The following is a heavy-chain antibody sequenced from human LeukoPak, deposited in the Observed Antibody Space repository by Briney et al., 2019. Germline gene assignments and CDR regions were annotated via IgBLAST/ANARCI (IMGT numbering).Heavy chain of an antibody. V-gene: IGHV3-23*01. Sequence: PGGSLRLSCGASGFTFSSYAMTWVRQAPGKGLEWVSLINGGGGSTYYTDSVKGRFTVSRDNSKNTLYLQMSSLRAADTAVYYCAKVAHGGDAFDIWGQGTMVTVSS. CDR1: GFTFSSYA. J-gene: IGHJ3*02. CDR3: AKVAHGGDAFDI. CDR2: INGGGGST.